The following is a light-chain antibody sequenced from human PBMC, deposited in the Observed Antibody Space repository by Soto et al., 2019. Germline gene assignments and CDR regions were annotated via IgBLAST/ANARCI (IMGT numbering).Light chain of an antibody. CDR3: QQSYGTPIT. J-gene: IGKJ5*01. V-gene: IGKV1-39*01. CDR2: VAS. Sequence: DIQMTQSPSCLSSSLGDRVTXTXGASQSISRYLNWYQQKPGKAPILLIYVASSLQSEVPSRFSGSGSGTDFTLTITSLQPEDFATYYCQQSYGTPITFGQGTRLQIK. CDR1: QSISRY.